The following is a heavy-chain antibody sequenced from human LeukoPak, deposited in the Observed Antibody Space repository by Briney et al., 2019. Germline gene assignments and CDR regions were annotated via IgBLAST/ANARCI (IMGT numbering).Heavy chain of an antibody. J-gene: IGHJ4*02. V-gene: IGHV4-34*01. CDR3: ARVRGSGSYYGGFIDY. CDR1: GGSFSGYY. D-gene: IGHD3-10*01. CDR2: INHSGST. Sequence: SETLSLTCAVYGGSFSGYYWSWIRQPPGKGLEWIGEINHSGSTNYNPSLKSRVTISVDTSKNQFSLKLSSVTAADTAVYYCARVRGSGSYYGGFIDYWGQGTLVTVSS.